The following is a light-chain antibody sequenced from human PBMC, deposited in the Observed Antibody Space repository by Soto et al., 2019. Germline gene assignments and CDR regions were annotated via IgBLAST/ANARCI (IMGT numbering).Light chain of an antibody. CDR1: QNINRW. CDR3: LRYNVYPLT. CDR2: KAS. Sequence: DIQMTQSPSTLSASVGDTVTITCRASQNINRWLAWYQQKPGKAPKLLIHKASTLESGVPSRFSGSASGTEFTLIIISLQPDDFAGYFFLRYNVYPLTFGGGTKVEIK. V-gene: IGKV1-5*03. J-gene: IGKJ4*01.